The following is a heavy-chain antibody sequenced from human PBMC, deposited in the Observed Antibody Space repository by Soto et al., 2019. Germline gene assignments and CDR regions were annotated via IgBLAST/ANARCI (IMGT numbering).Heavy chain of an antibody. CDR2: ISAYNGNT. Sequence: ASVKVSCKASGYTFTSYGISWVRQAPGQGLEWMGWISAYNGNTNYAQKLQGRVTMTTDTSTSTAYMELRSLRSDDTAVYYCARGAEQSSYYYYYYGMDVWGQGTLVTVSS. J-gene: IGHJ6*02. D-gene: IGHD6-19*01. CDR1: GYTFTSYG. V-gene: IGHV1-18*01. CDR3: ARGAEQSSYYYYYYGMDV.